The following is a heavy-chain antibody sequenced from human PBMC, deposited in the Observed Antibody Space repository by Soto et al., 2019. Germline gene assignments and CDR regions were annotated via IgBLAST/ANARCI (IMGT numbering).Heavy chain of an antibody. V-gene: IGHV1-18*01. J-gene: IGHJ4*02. CDR1: GYTFTSYG. CDR3: ARDLRMVRGVHPPPADY. CDR2: ISAYNGNT. Sequence: QVQLVQSGAEVKKPGASVKVSCKASGYTFTSYGISWVRQAPGQGLEWMGWISAYNGNTNYAQKLQGRVTMTTDTPTSTAYMELRSLRSDVTAVYYCARDLRMVRGVHPPPADYWVQGTLVTVSS. D-gene: IGHD3-10*01.